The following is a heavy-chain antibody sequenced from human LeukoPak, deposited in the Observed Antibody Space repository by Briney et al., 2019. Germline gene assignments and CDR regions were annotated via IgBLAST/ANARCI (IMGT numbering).Heavy chain of an antibody. Sequence: GASVKVSCKASGYTFTGYYMHWVRQAPGQGLEWMGRINPNSGGTNYAQKFQGRVTMTRDTSISTAYMELSRLRSDDTAVYYCVRDRSRLKYGDYDYWGQGTLVTVSS. J-gene: IGHJ4*02. CDR3: VRDRSRLKYGDYDY. CDR1: GYTFTGYY. V-gene: IGHV1-2*06. D-gene: IGHD4-17*01. CDR2: INPNSGGT.